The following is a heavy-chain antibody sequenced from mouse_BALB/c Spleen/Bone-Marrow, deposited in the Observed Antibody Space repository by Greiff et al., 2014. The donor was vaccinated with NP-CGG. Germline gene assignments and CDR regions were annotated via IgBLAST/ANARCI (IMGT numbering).Heavy chain of an antibody. Sequence: QVQLQQSGAELAKPGASVKMSCKASGCTFTSYWMHWVKQRPGQGLEWIGYINPSTTYSAYNQKFKDKATLTADTSSSTAYMQLSSLTSEDSAGYYCALHYRYDDFDYWGQGTTLTVSS. CDR1: GCTFTSYW. D-gene: IGHD2-14*01. J-gene: IGHJ2*01. CDR3: ALHYRYDDFDY. V-gene: IGHV1-7*01. CDR2: INPSTTYS.